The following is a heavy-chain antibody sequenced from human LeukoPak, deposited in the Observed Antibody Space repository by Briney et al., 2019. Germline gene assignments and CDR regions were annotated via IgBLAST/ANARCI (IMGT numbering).Heavy chain of an antibody. Sequence: PSETLSLTCTVSGGSISSYYWSWIRQPPGKGLEWIGYIYYSGSTNYNPSLKSRVTISVDTSKNQFSLKLSSVTAADTAVYYCARSPMMNWVLRGDAFDIWGQGTMVTVSS. CDR3: ARSPMMNWVLRGDAFDI. CDR2: IYYSGST. CDR1: GGSISSYY. D-gene: IGHD3-22*01. V-gene: IGHV4-59*01. J-gene: IGHJ3*02.